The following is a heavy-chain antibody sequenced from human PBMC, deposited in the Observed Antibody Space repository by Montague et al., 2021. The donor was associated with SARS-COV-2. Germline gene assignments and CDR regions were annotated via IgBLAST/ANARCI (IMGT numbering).Heavy chain of an antibody. Sequence: SETLSLTCTVSGGSISSSCYYWGWLRQPPGQGLEWIGSLYYSGSTYYNPSLKSRVTISVDTSKNQFSLKLSSVTAADTAVYYCARPVSYYVILSSSTNWFDPWGQGTLVTVSS. CDR1: GGSISSSCYY. J-gene: IGHJ5*02. D-gene: IGHD3-9*01. V-gene: IGHV4-39*01. CDR2: LYYSGST. CDR3: ARPVSYYVILSSSTNWFDP.